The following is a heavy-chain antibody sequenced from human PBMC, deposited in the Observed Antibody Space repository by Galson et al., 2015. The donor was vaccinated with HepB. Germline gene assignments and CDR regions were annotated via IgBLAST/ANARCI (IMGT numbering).Heavy chain of an antibody. D-gene: IGHD1-26*01. V-gene: IGHV4-4*07. J-gene: IGHJ4*02. CDR2: IYTSGST. CDR1: GGSISSYY. Sequence: ETLSLTCTVSGGSISSYYWSWIRQPAGKGLEGIGRIYTSGSTNYNPSLKSRVTMSVDTSKNQFSLKLSSVTAADTAVYYCTRDAPLGWELLRGDHWGQGTLVTVSS. CDR3: TRDAPLGWELLRGDH.